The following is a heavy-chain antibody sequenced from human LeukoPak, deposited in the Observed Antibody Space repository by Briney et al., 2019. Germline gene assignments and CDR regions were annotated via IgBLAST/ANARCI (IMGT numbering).Heavy chain of an antibody. CDR3: ARVLDYGSGSYCFDY. J-gene: IGHJ4*02. Sequence: PSETLSLTCIVSGGSISSSSYYWGWIRQPPGKGLEWIGSIYYSGSTYYNPSLKSRVTISVDTSKNQFSLKLSSVTAADTAVYYCARVLDYGSGSYCFDYWGQGTLVTVSS. V-gene: IGHV4-39*07. D-gene: IGHD3-10*01. CDR2: IYYSGST. CDR1: GGSISSSSYY.